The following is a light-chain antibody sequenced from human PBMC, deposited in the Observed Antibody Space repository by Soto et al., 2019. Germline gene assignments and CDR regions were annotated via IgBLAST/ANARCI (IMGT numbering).Light chain of an antibody. CDR3: QQYGSSGT. CDR2: AAS. CDR1: QSVSNSY. V-gene: IGKV3-20*01. J-gene: IGKJ1*01. Sequence: EIVLTQSPGTLSLSPGERATLSCRASQSVSNSYLVWYQQKPGQAPRLLIYAASSRATGIPDRFSGGGSGTDFTLTISSLQPEDFAVYYCQQYGSSGTFGQGTKVDIK.